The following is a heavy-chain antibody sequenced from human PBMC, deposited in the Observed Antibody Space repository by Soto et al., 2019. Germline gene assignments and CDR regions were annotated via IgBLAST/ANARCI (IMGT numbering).Heavy chain of an antibody. CDR2: IYYSGST. J-gene: IGHJ5*01. CDR3: ARHYSPLLRAGKNSGYHEIHCFNS. D-gene: IGHD3-22*01. Sequence: PSETLSLTCPASGGSISSYYRSWIRQPPGKGLEWIGYIYYSGSTNYNPSLKSRVTISVDTSKNQFSLKLSSVTAADTAGYYCARHYSPLLRAGKNSGYHEIHCFNSWGQGTLVTSPQ. CDR1: GGSISSYY. V-gene: IGHV4-59*08.